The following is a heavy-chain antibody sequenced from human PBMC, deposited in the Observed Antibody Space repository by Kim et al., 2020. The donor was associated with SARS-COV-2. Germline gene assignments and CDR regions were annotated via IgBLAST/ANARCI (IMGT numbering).Heavy chain of an antibody. V-gene: IGHV3-48*02. CDR1: GFTFSSYS. CDR2: ISSSSSTI. Sequence: GGSLRLSCAASGFTFSSYSMNWVRQAPGKGLEWVSYISSSSSTIYYADSVKGRFTISRDNAKNSLYLQMNSLRDEDTAVYYCARGRHYDILQDRRYGMDVWGQGTTVTVSS. CDR3: ARGRHYDILQDRRYGMDV. D-gene: IGHD3-9*01. J-gene: IGHJ6*02.